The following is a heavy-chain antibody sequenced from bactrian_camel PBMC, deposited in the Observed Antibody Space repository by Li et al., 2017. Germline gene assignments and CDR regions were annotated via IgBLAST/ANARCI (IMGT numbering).Heavy chain of an antibody. J-gene: IGHJ4*01. CDR1: GFTYTGAC. V-gene: IGHV3S55*01. CDR2: VDSDGST. Sequence: QVQLVESGGGSVQAGGSLRLSCIASGFTYTGACMGWFRRAPGKEREGVAVVDSDGSTGYADSVKGRFTINLDNAKDILHLQMNSLKPEDTAMYYCAATYNYFPSLRPDDYNYWGQGTQVTVS. CDR3: AATYNYFPSLRPDDYNY. D-gene: IGHD3*01.